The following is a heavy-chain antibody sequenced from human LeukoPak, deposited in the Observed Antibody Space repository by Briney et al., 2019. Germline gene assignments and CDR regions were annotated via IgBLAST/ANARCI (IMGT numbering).Heavy chain of an antibody. CDR2: ISWNCGSI. D-gene: IGHD4-23*01. Sequence: GGSLRLSCAASGFTFDDYAMHWVRQAPGKGLEWVSGISWNCGSIGYADSVKGRFTISRDNAKNSLYLQMNSLRAEDTALYYCAKDAGYGGNSRFDYYYYGMDVWGQGTTVTVSS. V-gene: IGHV3-9*01. J-gene: IGHJ6*02. CDR3: AKDAGYGGNSRFDYYYYGMDV. CDR1: GFTFDDYA.